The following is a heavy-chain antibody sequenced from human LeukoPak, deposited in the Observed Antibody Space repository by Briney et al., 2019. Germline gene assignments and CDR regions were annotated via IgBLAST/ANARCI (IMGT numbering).Heavy chain of an antibody. D-gene: IGHD1-14*01. V-gene: IGHV1-69*13. CDR2: IIPIFGAT. Sequence: GASVKVSCKTSGDTFTRYAFSWVRQAPGQGLEWMAGIIPIFGATNYAQNFQARVTITADESTSTASLELSSLRSEDTAVYYCARGITLDYFDYWGQGTLVTVSS. CDR3: ARGITLDYFDY. J-gene: IGHJ4*02. CDR1: GDTFTRYA.